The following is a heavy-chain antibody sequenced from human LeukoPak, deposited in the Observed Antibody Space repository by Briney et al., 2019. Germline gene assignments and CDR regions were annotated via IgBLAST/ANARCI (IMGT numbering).Heavy chain of an antibody. CDR1: GFTFSNYA. CDR3: AKDSHSNGWSGYFDH. D-gene: IGHD6-19*01. J-gene: IGHJ4*02. CDR2: ISGSGGNT. V-gene: IGHV3-23*01. Sequence: GGSLRLSCAASGFTFSNYAMNWVRQAPGKGLEWVSAISGSGGNTFYADSVKGHFTISRDNSKNTLFLQMNSLRAEDTAVYYCAKDSHSNGWSGYFDHWGQGSLVTVSS.